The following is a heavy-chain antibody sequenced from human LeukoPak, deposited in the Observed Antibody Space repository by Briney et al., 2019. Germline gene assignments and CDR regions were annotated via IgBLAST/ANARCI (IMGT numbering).Heavy chain of an antibody. D-gene: IGHD6-6*01. CDR2: IYTSGTT. CDR3: AREGTTRPLDY. J-gene: IGHJ4*02. V-gene: IGHV4-4*07. CDR1: GGSITTFF. Sequence: SETLSLTCTVSGGSITTFFWSWIRQPAGKGLEWIGRIYTSGTTNYNPSLKSRVTMSVDTSKNQFSLNLASVTVADTAVYYCAREGTTRPLDYWGQGTLVTVSS.